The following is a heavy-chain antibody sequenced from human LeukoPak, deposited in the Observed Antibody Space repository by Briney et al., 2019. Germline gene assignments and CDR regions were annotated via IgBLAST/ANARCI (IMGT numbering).Heavy chain of an antibody. V-gene: IGHV4-34*01. CDR3: ARATVAVTGGDALDV. J-gene: IGHJ3*01. CDR1: GGSFSGYY. D-gene: IGHD6-19*01. Sequence: PSETLSLTCAVYGGSFSGYYWNWIRQPPGKGLEWIGEINHSGSTNYNPSLKSRVSISVDTSKNQFSLNLISVTAADTAVYYCARATVAVTGGDALDVWGQGTMVTVSS. CDR2: INHSGST.